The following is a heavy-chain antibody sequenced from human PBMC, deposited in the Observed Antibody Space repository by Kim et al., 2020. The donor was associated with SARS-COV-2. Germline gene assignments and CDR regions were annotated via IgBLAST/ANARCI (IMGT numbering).Heavy chain of an antibody. CDR1: GGTFSSYA. V-gene: IGHV1-69*04. Sequence: SVKVSCKASGGTFSSYAISWVRQAPGQGLEWTGRIIPILGIANYAQKFQGRVTITAVKSTSTAYMELGSLRSEDTAVYYCARAGLRRYFDWLYGYYYYGMDVWGQGTTVTVSS. CDR3: ARAGLRRYFDWLYGYYYYGMDV. CDR2: IIPILGIA. J-gene: IGHJ6*02. D-gene: IGHD3-9*01.